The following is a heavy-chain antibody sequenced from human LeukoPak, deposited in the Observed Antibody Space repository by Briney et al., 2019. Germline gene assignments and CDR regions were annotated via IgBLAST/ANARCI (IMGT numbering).Heavy chain of an antibody. V-gene: IGHV4-39*01. Sequence: SETLSLTCTVSGVSISISNDCWGWIRQSPGKGLEWIGTMDYSGNTYYNPSLKSRVTVSVDTSKNQFSLNVNSVTAADTAVYSCARAHGSGRSWYLDYWGQGTLVTVSS. CDR2: MDYSGNT. J-gene: IGHJ4*02. CDR3: ARAHGSGRSWYLDY. CDR1: GVSISISNDC. D-gene: IGHD3-10*01.